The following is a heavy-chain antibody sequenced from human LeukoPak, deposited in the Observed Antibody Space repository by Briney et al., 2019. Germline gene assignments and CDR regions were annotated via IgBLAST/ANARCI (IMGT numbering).Heavy chain of an antibody. CDR3: AKGGTHWPTGYDYMDV. V-gene: IGHV3-21*04. CDR1: GFTFSSYT. J-gene: IGHJ6*03. Sequence: GGSLTLSCAASGFTFSSYTMNWVRQAPGKGLEWVSSISTTSSYIYYADSVKGRFTISRDNAKNSLYLQMNSLRAEDTAVYYCAKGGTHWPTGYDYMDVWGKGTTVSVSS. CDR2: ISTTSSYI. D-gene: IGHD1-1*01.